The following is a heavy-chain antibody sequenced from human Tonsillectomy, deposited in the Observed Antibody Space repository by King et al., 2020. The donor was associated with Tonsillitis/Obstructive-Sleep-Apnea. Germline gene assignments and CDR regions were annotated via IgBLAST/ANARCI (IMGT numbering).Heavy chain of an antibody. J-gene: IGHJ6*03. D-gene: IGHD3-22*01. Sequence: VQLVESGGGLVKPGGSLRLSCAASGFTLSSHSMNWVRQAPGKGLEWVSSINSAYIYYADSVKGRFTISRDNANSSLYLQMNRLRAVDTAVYYCARGTHYYARTRGFYYFRDLWGRGNADPVSS. CDR2: INSAYI. CDR1: GFTLSSHS. V-gene: IGHV3-21*01. CDR3: ARGTHYYARTRGFYYFRDL.